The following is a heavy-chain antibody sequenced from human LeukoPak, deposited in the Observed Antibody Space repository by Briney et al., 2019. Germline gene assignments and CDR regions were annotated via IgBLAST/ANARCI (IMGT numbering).Heavy chain of an antibody. CDR2: ISHSGST. CDR3: ARHPSKSSGSYYGAFDI. J-gene: IGHJ3*02. D-gene: IGHD1-26*01. CDR1: GGSINSYY. V-gene: IGHV4-59*08. Sequence: PSETLSLTCSVTGGSINSYYWSWIRQPPGKGLEWIGYISHSGSTDSNPSLKSRVTISLDTSKNQFSLKLSSVTAADTAVYYCARHPSKSSGSYYGAFDIWGQGTMVTVSS.